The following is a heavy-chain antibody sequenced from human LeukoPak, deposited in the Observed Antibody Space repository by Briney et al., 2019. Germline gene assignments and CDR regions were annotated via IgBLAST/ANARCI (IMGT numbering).Heavy chain of an antibody. CDR3: AKYVVVPAATVDY. J-gene: IGHJ4*02. V-gene: IGHV3-23*01. CDR1: GFTFSSYA. D-gene: IGHD2-2*01. Sequence: PGGSLRLSCAASGFTFSSYAMSWVRQAPEKGLEWLSAISGSGGGTYYADSVKGRFTISRDNSKNTLYLQMNSLRAEDTAVYYCAKYVVVPAATVDYWGQGALVTVSS. CDR2: ISGSGGGT.